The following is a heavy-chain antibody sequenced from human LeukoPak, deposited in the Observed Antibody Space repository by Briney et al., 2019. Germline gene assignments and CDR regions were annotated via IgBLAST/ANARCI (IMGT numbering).Heavy chain of an antibody. CDR1: GDSVSSNSSA. CDR2: TFYRSKWYN. D-gene: IGHD2-15*01. CDR3: ARGDCSSGICYSDSAFDI. Sequence: SQTLSLTCAISGDSVSSNSSAWNWIRQSPSRGLEWLGRTFYRSKWYNDYTSSVKSRITIKPDTSKNQFSLQRKSVTPEDTAVYYCARGDCSSGICYSDSAFDIWGQGTMVTVSS. V-gene: IGHV6-1*01. J-gene: IGHJ3*02.